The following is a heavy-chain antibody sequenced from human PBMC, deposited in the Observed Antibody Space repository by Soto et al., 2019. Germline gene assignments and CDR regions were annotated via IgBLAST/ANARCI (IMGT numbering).Heavy chain of an antibody. Sequence: GESLKISCKGSGYSFTSYWIGWVRQMPGKGLEWMGIIYPGDSDTRYSPSFQGQVTISADKSISTAYLQWSSLKASDTAMYYCARRQRLTVLRFFEWQLRGAFDIWGQGTMVTVSS. V-gene: IGHV5-51*01. J-gene: IGHJ3*02. CDR3: ARRQRLTVLRFFEWQLRGAFDI. CDR1: GYSFTSYW. CDR2: IYPGDSDT. D-gene: IGHD3-3*01.